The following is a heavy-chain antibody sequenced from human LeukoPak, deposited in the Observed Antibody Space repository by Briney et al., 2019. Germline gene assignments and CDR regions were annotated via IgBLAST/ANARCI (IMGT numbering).Heavy chain of an antibody. CDR2: IYHSGST. CDR1: GYFISSGYY. CDR3: ARVEPGGFWSGYYPSDY. J-gene: IGHJ4*02. D-gene: IGHD3-3*01. V-gene: IGHV4-38-2*02. Sequence: SETLSLTCTVSGYFISSGYYWGWIRQPPGKGLEWIGSIYHSGSTYYNPSLKSRVTISVDTSKNQFSLKLSSVTAADTAVYYCARVEPGGFWSGYYPSDYWGQGTLVTVSS.